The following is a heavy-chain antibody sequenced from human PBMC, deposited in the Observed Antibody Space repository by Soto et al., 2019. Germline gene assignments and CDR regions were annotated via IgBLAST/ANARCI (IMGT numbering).Heavy chain of an antibody. CDR3: ARDVLGGRYPMDV. V-gene: IGHV3-64*01. D-gene: IGHD1-26*01. J-gene: IGHJ6*02. CDR1: GFTFSSYA. Sequence: EVQLVESGGGLVQPGGSLRLSCAASGFTFSSYAMHWVRQAPGKGLEYVSAISSNGGSTYYANSVKGRFTISRDNSKNTLYLQMGGLRAEDMAVYYCARDVLGGRYPMDVWGQGTTVTVSS. CDR2: ISSNGGST.